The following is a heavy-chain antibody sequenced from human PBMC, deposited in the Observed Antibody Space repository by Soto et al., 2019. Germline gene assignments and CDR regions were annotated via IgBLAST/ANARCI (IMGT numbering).Heavy chain of an antibody. J-gene: IGHJ6*02. CDR1: EFTFSKYW. CDR2: IRSKANSYAT. CDR3: TRPGYCSSTSCYRADV. Sequence: GGSLRLSCVASEFTFSKYWMHWVRQASGKGLEWVGRIRSKANSYATAYAASVKGRFTISRDDSKNTAYLQMNSLKTEDTAVYYCTRPGYCSSTSCYRADVWGQGTTVTVSS. V-gene: IGHV3-73*01. D-gene: IGHD2-2*02.